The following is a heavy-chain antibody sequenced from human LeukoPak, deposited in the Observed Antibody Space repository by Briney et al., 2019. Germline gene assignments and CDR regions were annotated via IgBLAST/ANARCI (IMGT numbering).Heavy chain of an antibody. V-gene: IGHV4-59*01. CDR3: ARSLTYSYGHFDY. CDR1: GGSISSYY. D-gene: IGHD5-18*01. J-gene: IGHJ4*02. CDR2: IYYSGST. Sequence: QPSATLSLTCTVSGGSISSYYWSWIRQPPGKGLEWIGYIYYSGSTNYNPSLKSRVTISVDTSKNQFSLKLSSVTAADTAVYYCARSLTYSYGHFDYWGQGTLVTVSS.